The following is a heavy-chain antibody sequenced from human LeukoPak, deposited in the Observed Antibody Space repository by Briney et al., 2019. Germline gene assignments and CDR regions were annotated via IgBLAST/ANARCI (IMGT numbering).Heavy chain of an antibody. D-gene: IGHD3-10*01. Sequence: GGSLRLSCAASGFSVNNNYVDWVRQAPGKGLEWVSSMDNFAITYYADSVQGRFTISRDSSRNTVFLQMNSLRVEDTAVYYCAGGNHYGSGTRPGYLAYWGLGTLVTVSS. V-gene: IGHV3-53*01. CDR2: MDNFAIT. CDR1: GFSVNNNY. J-gene: IGHJ4*02. CDR3: AGGNHYGSGTRPGYLAY.